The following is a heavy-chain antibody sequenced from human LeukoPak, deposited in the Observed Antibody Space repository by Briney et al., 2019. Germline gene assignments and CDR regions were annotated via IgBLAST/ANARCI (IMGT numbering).Heavy chain of an antibody. Sequence: GSLRLSCVASGFTFSSYWMHWVRQAPGKGLVWVSRVESDLSSTSYADSVKGRFTISIDNSKNTLYLQMNSLRAENTAVYYFARSDWFDPWGEGTLVTVSS. CDR2: VESDLSST. CDR1: GFTFSSYW. CDR3: ARSDWFDP. V-gene: IGHV3-74*01. J-gene: IGHJ5*02.